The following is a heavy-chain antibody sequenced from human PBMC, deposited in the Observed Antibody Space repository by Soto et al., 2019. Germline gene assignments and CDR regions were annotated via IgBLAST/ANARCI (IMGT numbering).Heavy chain of an antibody. Sequence: GASVKVSCKASGYTFTGYYMHWVRQAPGQGLEWMGWINPNSGGTNYAQKFQGWVTMTRDTSISTAYMELSRLRSDDTAVYYCARGFRWIAAASTNYYGLDVWGQGTTVTVSS. CDR2: INPNSGGT. V-gene: IGHV1-2*04. J-gene: IGHJ6*02. CDR1: GYTFTGYY. CDR3: ARGFRWIAAASTNYYGLDV. D-gene: IGHD6-13*01.